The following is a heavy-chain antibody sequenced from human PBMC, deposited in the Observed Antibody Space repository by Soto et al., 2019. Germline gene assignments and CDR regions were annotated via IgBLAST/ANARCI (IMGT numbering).Heavy chain of an antibody. V-gene: IGHV3-30-3*01. D-gene: IGHD3-3*01. CDR2: ISYDGSNK. Sequence: GGSLRLSCAASGFTFSSYAMHWVRQAPGKGLEWVSVISYDGSNKYYADSVKGRFTISRDNSKNTLYLQMNSLRAEDTAVDYCGRDLTIFGVARFDYWGHGTLVNVSS. J-gene: IGHJ4*01. CDR1: GFTFSSYA. CDR3: GRDLTIFGVARFDY.